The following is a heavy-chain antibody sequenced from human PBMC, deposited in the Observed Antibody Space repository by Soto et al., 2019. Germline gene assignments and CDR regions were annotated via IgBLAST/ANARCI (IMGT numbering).Heavy chain of an antibody. Sequence: SETLSLTCAVYGGSFSGYYWSWIRQPPGKGLEWIGEINHSGSTNYSPSLKSRVTISVDTSKNQFSLKLSSVTAADTAVYYCARSIAAPPYNWFDPWGQGTLVTVSS. CDR1: GGSFSGYY. CDR2: INHSGST. CDR3: ARSIAAPPYNWFDP. D-gene: IGHD6-6*01. V-gene: IGHV4-34*01. J-gene: IGHJ5*02.